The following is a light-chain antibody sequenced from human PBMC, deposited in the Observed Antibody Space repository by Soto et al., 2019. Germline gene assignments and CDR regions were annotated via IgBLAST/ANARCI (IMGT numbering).Light chain of an antibody. CDR3: SSYTTSSTRV. CDR2: EVT. CDR1: SSDVGGYNS. Sequence: QSALTQPASVSGSPGQSITISCTGTSSDVGGYNSVSWYQQHPGKAPKLMIYEVTSRPSGVSNRFSGSKSGNTASLTISGLQVDDEANYYCSSYTTSSTRVFGGGTKVTVL. V-gene: IGLV2-14*01. J-gene: IGLJ3*02.